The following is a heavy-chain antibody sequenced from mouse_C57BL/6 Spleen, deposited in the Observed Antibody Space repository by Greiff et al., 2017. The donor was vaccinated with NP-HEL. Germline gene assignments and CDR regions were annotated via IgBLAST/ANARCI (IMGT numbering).Heavy chain of an antibody. CDR1: GYSFTDYN. CDR2: INPNYGTT. V-gene: IGHV1-39*01. CDR3: ARGDFITTVGYFDV. J-gene: IGHJ1*03. Sequence: LMEPGASVKISCKASGYSFTDYNMNWVKQSNGKSLEWIGVINPNYGTTSYNQKFKGKATLTVDQSSSTAYMQLNSLTSEDSAVYYCARGDFITTVGYFDVWGTGTTVTVSS. D-gene: IGHD1-1*01.